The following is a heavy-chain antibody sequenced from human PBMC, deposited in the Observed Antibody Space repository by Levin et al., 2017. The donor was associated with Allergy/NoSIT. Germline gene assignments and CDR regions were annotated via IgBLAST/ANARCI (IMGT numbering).Heavy chain of an antibody. J-gene: IGHJ4*02. CDR3: ASSEPLHAD. CDR2: ISSSSSYI. D-gene: IGHD1-26*01. Sequence: GESLKISCAASGFTFSSYSMNWVRQAPGKGLEWVSSISSSSSYIYYADSVKGRFTISRDNAKNSLYLQMNSLRAEDTAVYYCASSEPLHADWGQGTLVTVSS. V-gene: IGHV3-21*01. CDR1: GFTFSSYS.